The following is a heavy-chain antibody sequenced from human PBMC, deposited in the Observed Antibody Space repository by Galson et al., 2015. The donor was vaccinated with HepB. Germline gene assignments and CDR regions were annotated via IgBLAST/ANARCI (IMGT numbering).Heavy chain of an antibody. D-gene: IGHD3-10*01. CDR2: ISSSSSYI. V-gene: IGHV3-21*01. Sequence: SLRLSCAASGFTFSSYSMNWVRQAPGKGLEWVSSISSSSSYIYYADSVKGRFTISRDNAKNSLYLQMNSLRAEDTAVYYCAREALWFGELSGYYGMDVWGQGTTVTASS. CDR3: AREALWFGELSGYYGMDV. CDR1: GFTFSSYS. J-gene: IGHJ6*02.